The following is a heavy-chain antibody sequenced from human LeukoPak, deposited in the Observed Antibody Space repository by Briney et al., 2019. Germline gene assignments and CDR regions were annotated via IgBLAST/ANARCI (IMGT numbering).Heavy chain of an antibody. CDR2: IYYSGST. Sequence: SSETLSLTRTVSGGSLSSSSYYLGWIRQPPGEGLEWIGSIYYSGSTYYNPSLKSRVTISVDTSKNQFSLKLSSVTAADTAVYYCASPLPSGTWRKWGQGTLVTVSS. V-gene: IGHV4-39*07. CDR3: ASPLPSGTWRK. J-gene: IGHJ4*02. CDR1: GGSLSSSSYY. D-gene: IGHD1-26*01.